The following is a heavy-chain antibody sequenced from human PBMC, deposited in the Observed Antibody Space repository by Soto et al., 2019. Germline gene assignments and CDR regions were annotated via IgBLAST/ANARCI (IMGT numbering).Heavy chain of an antibody. V-gene: IGHV3-30-3*01. CDR3: ARVFGRAARHLYFDY. D-gene: IGHD6-6*01. J-gene: IGHJ4*02. CDR1: GFTFSSYA. Sequence: QVQLVESGGGVVQPGRSLRLSCAASGFTFSSYAMHWVRQAPGKGLEWVAVISYDGSNKYYADSVKGRFTISRDNSKNTLNLQMNSLRAEDTAVYYCARVFGRAARHLYFDYWGQGTLVTVSS. CDR2: ISYDGSNK.